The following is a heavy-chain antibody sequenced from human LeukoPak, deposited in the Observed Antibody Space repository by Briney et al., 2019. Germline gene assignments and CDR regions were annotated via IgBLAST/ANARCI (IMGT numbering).Heavy chain of an antibody. CDR3: ARVGFANSFDS. CDR2: INPHSGAT. V-gene: IGHV1-2*02. J-gene: IGHJ4*02. CDR1: GYTFTAYY. D-gene: IGHD2/OR15-2a*01. Sequence: ASVKVSCKASGYTFTAYYMHWVRPAPGQGLEWMGWINPHSGATNYAQKLQGRVTMTRDTSISTAYMELSRLKSDDTAMYYCARVGFANSFDSWGQGTLVTVSS.